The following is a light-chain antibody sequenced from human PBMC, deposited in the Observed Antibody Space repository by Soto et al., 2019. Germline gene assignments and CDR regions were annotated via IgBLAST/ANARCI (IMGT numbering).Light chain of an antibody. CDR1: SSDVGGYNY. CDR3: SSYTSSSTLV. V-gene: IGLV2-14*01. CDR2: EVS. J-gene: IGLJ3*02. Sequence: QSALTQPASVSGSPGQSITISCTGTSSDVGGYNYVSWYQQHPGKAPKLMSYEVSNRPSGVSNRFSGSQSGNTASLTISGLQAEDEADYYCSSYTSSSTLVFGGGTKVTVL.